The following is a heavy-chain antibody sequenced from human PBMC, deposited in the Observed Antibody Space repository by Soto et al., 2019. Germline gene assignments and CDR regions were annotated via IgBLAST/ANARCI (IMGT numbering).Heavy chain of an antibody. V-gene: IGHV1-2*02. Sequence: QVQLVQSGAEVKKPGASVKVSCKASGYTFTGYYLHWVRQAPGQGLEWVAWINPISGGTKYAQKCQGRVTVTRDTSLSPAYMELSRLRSDDTAVYYCARVPGLELLDHWGQGTLVSVAS. CDR2: INPISGGT. CDR1: GYTFTGYY. J-gene: IGHJ4*02. CDR3: ARVPGLELLDH. D-gene: IGHD1-7*01.